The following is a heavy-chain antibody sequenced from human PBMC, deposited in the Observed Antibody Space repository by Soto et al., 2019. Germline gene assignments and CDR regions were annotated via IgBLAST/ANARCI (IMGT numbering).Heavy chain of an antibody. CDR2: MKPNSGNT. CDR1: GYTFTSYD. V-gene: IGHV1-8*01. J-gene: IGHJ6*03. Sequence: QVQLVQSGAEVKKPGASVKVSCKASGYTFTSYDINWVRQATEQGLEWMGWMKPNSGNTGYAQKFQGRVTMTRNTSISTAYMELSSLRSEDTAVYYCARGRPGITIFGVVAYYYYYMDVWGIGTTVTVSS. D-gene: IGHD3-3*01. CDR3: ARGRPGITIFGVVAYYYYYMDV.